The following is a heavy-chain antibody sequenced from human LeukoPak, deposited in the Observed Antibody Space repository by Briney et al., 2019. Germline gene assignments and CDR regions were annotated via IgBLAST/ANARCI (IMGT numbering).Heavy chain of an antibody. CDR1: GYTFTSYY. Sequence: GASVRVSCKASGYTFTSYYMHWVRQAPGQGLEWMGIINPSGGSTSYAQKFQGRVTMTRDTSTSTVYMELSSLRSEDTAVYYCARDYPSRYWFDPWGQGTLVTVSS. CDR3: ARDYPSRYWFDP. J-gene: IGHJ5*02. V-gene: IGHV1-46*01. D-gene: IGHD3-16*02. CDR2: INPSGGST.